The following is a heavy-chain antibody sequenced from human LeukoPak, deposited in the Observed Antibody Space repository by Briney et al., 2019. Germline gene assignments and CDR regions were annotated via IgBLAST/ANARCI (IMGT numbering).Heavy chain of an antibody. V-gene: IGHV3-15*01. Sequence: GGSLRLSCAASGFTFSNAWMSWVRQAPGKGLEWVGRIKSKTDGGTTDYAAPVKGRFTISRDDSKNTLYLQMDSLKTEDTAVYYCTTEGPDYYGSGSYVPWGQGTLVTVSS. J-gene: IGHJ5*02. CDR2: IKSKTDGGTT. CDR3: TTEGPDYYGSGSYVP. CDR1: GFTFSNAW. D-gene: IGHD3-10*01.